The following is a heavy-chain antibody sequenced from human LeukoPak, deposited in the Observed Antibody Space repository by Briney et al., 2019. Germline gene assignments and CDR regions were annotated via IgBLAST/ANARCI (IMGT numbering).Heavy chain of an antibody. J-gene: IGHJ5*02. D-gene: IGHD6-19*01. V-gene: IGHV1-18*01. CDR3: ARVEQWLAPSRRYNWFDP. CDR1: GYTSTSYG. CDR2: ISAYNGNT. Sequence: GASVKVSCKASGYTSTSYGISWVRQAPGQGLEWMGWISAYNGNTNYAQKLQGRVTMTTDTSTSTAYMELRSLRSDDTAVYYCARVEQWLAPSRRYNWFDPWGQGTLVTVSS.